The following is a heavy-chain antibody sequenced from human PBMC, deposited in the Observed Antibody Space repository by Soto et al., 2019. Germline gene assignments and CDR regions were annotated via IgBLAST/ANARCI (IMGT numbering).Heavy chain of an antibody. J-gene: IGHJ4*02. Sequence: SETLSLTCTVSGGSISSSSYYWGWIRQPPGKGLEWIGSIYYSGSTYYNPSLKSRVTISVDTSKNQFSLKLSSVTAADTAVYYCARLAMVRAVISYLDYWGQGTLVTVSS. D-gene: IGHD3-10*01. CDR1: GGSISSSSYY. V-gene: IGHV4-39*01. CDR2: IYYSGST. CDR3: ARLAMVRAVISYLDY.